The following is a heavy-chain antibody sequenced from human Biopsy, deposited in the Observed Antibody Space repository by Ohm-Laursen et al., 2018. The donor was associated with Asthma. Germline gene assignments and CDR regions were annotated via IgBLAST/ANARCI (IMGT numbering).Heavy chain of an antibody. CDR3: TTGVIAAGDTNLDY. D-gene: IGHD3-16*02. J-gene: IGHJ4*02. CDR1: GLTFSGYP. Sequence: LSLTCATSGLTFSGYPMHWVRQTPGKGLEWVGRIRSKANNQTTAYAAAVEGRFSISRDDSKGTAFLHMNRLKTDDTAVYFCTTGVIAAGDTNLDYWGRGILVTVSS. CDR2: IRSKANNQTT. V-gene: IGHV3-73*01.